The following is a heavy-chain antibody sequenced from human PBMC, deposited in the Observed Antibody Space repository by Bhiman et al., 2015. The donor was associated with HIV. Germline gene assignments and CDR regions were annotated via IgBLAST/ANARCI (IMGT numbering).Heavy chain of an antibody. CDR2: IRYDGRNE. Sequence: QVQLMESGGGVVRPGGSLRLSCTASGFSFNAYGLHWVRQAPGKGLEWVAFIRYDGRNEFYADSVQGRFTISRDNSKNTLYLQMNSLRIEDTAVYYCAKAEWAASSGWNLLPAPDYWGQGTLVTVSS. V-gene: IGHV3-30*02. J-gene: IGHJ4*02. D-gene: IGHD6-19*01. CDR3: AKAEWAASSGWNLLPAPDY. CDR1: GFSFNAYG.